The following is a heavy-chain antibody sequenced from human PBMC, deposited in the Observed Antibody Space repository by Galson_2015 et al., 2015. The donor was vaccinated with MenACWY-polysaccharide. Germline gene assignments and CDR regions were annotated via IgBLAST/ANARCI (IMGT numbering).Heavy chain of an antibody. J-gene: IGHJ4*02. CDR1: GYTFTSYD. D-gene: IGHD3-3*01. CDR2: MNPNTGKT. V-gene: IGHV1-8*01. Sequence: SVKVSCKASGYTFTSYDINWVRQAPGQGLEWMGWMNPNTGKTDYAQQLKGRVTLTRSTSISTAYMELSSLRSDDTAVYYCARDLRFSPYWGQGTLVTVSS. CDR3: ARDLRFSPY.